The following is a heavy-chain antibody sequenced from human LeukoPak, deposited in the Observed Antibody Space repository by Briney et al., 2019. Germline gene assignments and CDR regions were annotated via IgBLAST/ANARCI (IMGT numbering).Heavy chain of an antibody. CDR2: IYYSGST. J-gene: IGHJ5*02. D-gene: IGHD2-8*01. V-gene: IGHV4-31*03. CDR1: GDSISSGGYY. CDR3: ARDIVHKWFDP. Sequence: SETLSLTCTVSGDSISSGGYYGSWIRQHPGKGLEWIGYIYYSGSTYYNPSLKSRVTISVDTSKNQFSLKLSSVTAADTAVYYCARDIVHKWFDPWGQGTLVTVSS.